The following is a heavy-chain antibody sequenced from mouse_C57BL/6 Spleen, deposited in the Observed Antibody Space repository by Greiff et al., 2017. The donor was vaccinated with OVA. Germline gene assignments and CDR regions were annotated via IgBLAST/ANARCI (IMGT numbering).Heavy chain of an antibody. CDR1: GYTFTSYD. J-gene: IGHJ4*01. Sequence: VQLQQSGPELVKPGASVKLSCKASGYTFTSYDINWVKQRPGQGLEWIGWIYPRDGSTKYTEKFQGKATLTVDTSSSTAYMELLSLTSEDSAVYYCARSGTTVPVYAMDYWGQGTSVTVSS. CDR2: IYPRDGST. CDR3: ARSGTTVPVYAMDY. D-gene: IGHD1-1*01. V-gene: IGHV1-85*01.